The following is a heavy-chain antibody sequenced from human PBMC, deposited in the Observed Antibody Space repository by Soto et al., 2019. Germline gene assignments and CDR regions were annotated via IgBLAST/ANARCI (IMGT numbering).Heavy chain of an antibody. J-gene: IGHJ4*02. CDR3: AIEDYDYVWGSYRAIDF. V-gene: IGHV3-72*01. CDR1: GFTFSDHY. CDR2: TRNKANSYTT. D-gene: IGHD3-16*02. Sequence: GGSLRLSCASSGFTFSDHYLAWVRQAPGKGLEWVGRTRNKANSYTTEYAASVKGRFTISRDDSKNSLYLQMNSLKTEDTAVYYCAIEDYDYVWGSYRAIDFWGQGTLVTVSS.